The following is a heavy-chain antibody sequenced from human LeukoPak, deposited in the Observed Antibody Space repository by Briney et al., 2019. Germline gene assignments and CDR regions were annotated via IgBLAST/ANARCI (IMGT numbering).Heavy chain of an antibody. CDR1: GGTLSSYA. CDR3: ARSSGWFLYYYYYMDV. D-gene: IGHD6-19*01. Sequence: VASVKVSCKASGGTLSSYAISWVRQAPGQGLEWMGGIIPIFGTANYAQKFQGRVTITADKSTSTAYMELSSLRSEDTAVYYCARSSGWFLYYYYYMDVWGKGTTVTVSS. J-gene: IGHJ6*03. CDR2: IIPIFGTA. V-gene: IGHV1-69*06.